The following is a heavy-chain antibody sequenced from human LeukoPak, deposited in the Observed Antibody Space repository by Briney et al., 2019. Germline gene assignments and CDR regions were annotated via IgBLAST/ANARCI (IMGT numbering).Heavy chain of an antibody. CDR1: GFTFSDYY. CDR2: IDNSGRTI. CDR3: ARVLVVITQPFGY. J-gene: IGHJ4*02. V-gene: IGHV3-11*01. Sequence: PGGSLRLSCAASGFTFSDYYMSWIRQAPGKGLEWVAYIDNSGRTIYYADSVKGRFTISRDNAKNSLYLQMNSLRAEDTAVYYCARVLVVITQPFGYWGQGTLVTVSS. D-gene: IGHD3-22*01.